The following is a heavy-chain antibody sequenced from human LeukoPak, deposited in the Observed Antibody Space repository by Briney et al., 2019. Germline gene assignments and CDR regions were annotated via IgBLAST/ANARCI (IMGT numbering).Heavy chain of an antibody. D-gene: IGHD3-9*01. CDR1: GFTFSSYA. J-gene: IGHJ5*02. Sequence: GGSLRLSCAASGFTFSSYAMSWVRQAPGKGLEWVSAISGSGGSTYYADSVKRRITISRNNSKNTLYLQMNSLRAEDTAVCYCAKEVLRYFDWLNWFDPWGQGTLVSVSS. CDR2: ISGSGGST. CDR3: AKEVLRYFDWLNWFDP. V-gene: IGHV3-23*01.